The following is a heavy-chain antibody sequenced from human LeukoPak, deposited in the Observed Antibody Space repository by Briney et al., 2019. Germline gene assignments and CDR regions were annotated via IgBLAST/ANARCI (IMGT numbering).Heavy chain of an antibody. CDR1: GYTFTSYD. V-gene: IGHV1-8*01. J-gene: IGHJ4*02. CDR3: ARSATVVTPGGFDY. CDR2: MNPNSGNT. Sequence: GASVKVSCKASGYTFTSYDINWVRQATGQGLEWMGWMNPNSGNTGYAQKFQGRVTMTRNTSISTAYMELSSLRSEDTAVYYCARSATVVTPGGFDYWGQGTLVTVSS. D-gene: IGHD4-23*01.